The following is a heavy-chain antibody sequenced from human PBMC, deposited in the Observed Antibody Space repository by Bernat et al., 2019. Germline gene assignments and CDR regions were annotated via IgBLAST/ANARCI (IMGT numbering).Heavy chain of an antibody. Sequence: EVQLVESGGGLVQPGGSLRLSCAASGFTFSSYAMSWVRQAPGKGVEWVSAISGSGGSTYYADYVKGRFTISRDNSKNTLYLQMNSLRAEDTAVYYCAKDLYDFWSGYPEGGFDYWGQGTLVTVSS. CDR1: GFTFSSYA. J-gene: IGHJ4*02. CDR2: ISGSGGST. D-gene: IGHD3-3*01. V-gene: IGHV3-23*04. CDR3: AKDLYDFWSGYPEGGFDY.